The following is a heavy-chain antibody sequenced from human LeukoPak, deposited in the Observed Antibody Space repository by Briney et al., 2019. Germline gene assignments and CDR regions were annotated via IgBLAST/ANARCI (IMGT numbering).Heavy chain of an antibody. V-gene: IGHV1-8*01. D-gene: IGHD3-10*01. J-gene: IGHJ6*02. Sequence: ASVTLSCKASGYTFTSYDINWVRQAPPQGLEWMGWMNLNSGNTGYAQKFQGRVTMTRYTSISTAYMELISMRSEDTAVYYCARARAVRGVIIARYYYYGMDVCGQGTTVTVSS. CDR2: MNLNSGNT. CDR1: GYTFTSYD. CDR3: ARARAVRGVIIARYYYYGMDV.